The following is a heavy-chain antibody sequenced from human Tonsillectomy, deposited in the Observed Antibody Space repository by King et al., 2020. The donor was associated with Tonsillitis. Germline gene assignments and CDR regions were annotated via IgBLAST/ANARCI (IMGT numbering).Heavy chain of an antibody. D-gene: IGHD2-15*01. CDR1: GYTFTSYG. Sequence: LVESGAEVRKPGASVKVSCKASGYTFTSYGISWVRQAPGQGLEWMGWISAYNGNTNYVQKFQGRVTMTTDTSTSTAYMELRSLRSDDTAGYFCARVGDLGYCIGGSCSTLGYWGQGTLVTVSS. J-gene: IGHJ4*02. CDR2: ISAYNGNT. CDR3: ARVGDLGYCIGGSCSTLGY. V-gene: IGHV1-18*01.